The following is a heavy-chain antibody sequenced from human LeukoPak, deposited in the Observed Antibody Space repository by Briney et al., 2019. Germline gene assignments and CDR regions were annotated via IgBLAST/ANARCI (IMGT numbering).Heavy chain of an antibody. CDR3: ARGTRYSYGSTRFDY. V-gene: IGHV4-34*01. Sequence: PSETLSLTCAVYGGSFSGYYWSWIRQPPGKGLEWIGEINHSGSTNYNPSLKSRVTISVDTSKNQFSLKLSSVTAADTAVYYCARGTRYSYGSTRFDYWGQGTLVTVSS. D-gene: IGHD5-18*01. CDR2: INHSGST. J-gene: IGHJ4*02. CDR1: GGSFSGYY.